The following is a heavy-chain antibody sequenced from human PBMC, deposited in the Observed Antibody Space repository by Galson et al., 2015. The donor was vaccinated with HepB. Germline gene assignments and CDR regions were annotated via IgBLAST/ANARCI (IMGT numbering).Heavy chain of an antibody. D-gene: IGHD3-3*01. CDR3: VKDLGWVDDY. V-gene: IGHV3-64D*06. CDR2: ISSDGTST. Sequence: SLRLSCAFSGFSFRTYAMFWVRQAPVKGLEYVSGISSDGTSTYYVDSVRGRFTISRDTSKNTMYLQMSSLRPEDTAVYYCVKDLGWVDDYWGQGTLVTVSS. CDR1: GFSFRTYA. J-gene: IGHJ4*02.